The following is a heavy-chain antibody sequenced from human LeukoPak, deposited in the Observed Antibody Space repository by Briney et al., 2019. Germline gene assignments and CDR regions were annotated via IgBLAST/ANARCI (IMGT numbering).Heavy chain of an antibody. J-gene: IGHJ4*02. CDR3: ARGEGALHQ. CDR1: GFTFSTFW. D-gene: IGHD3-10*01. V-gene: IGHV3-7*01. CDR2: IKEDGSEK. Sequence: GGSLRLSCAASGFTFSTFWVSWVRQAPGKGLEWVANIKEDGSEKCYVDSVKGRFTTSRDNAKSSLYLQMNSLRAEDTAMYYCARGEGALHQWGQGTLVTVSS.